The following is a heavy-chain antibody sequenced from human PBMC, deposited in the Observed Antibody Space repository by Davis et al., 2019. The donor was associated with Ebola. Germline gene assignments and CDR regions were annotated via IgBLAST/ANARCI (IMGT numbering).Heavy chain of an antibody. D-gene: IGHD2-2*01. J-gene: IGHJ4*02. Sequence: SVKVSCKASGGTFSRYPFNWVRQAPGQGLEWIGGIIPVVNGANYAQKFRGRVTITADQSTTTAYMELRILTSDDTAVYYCVRDFKSACRSTNCYYFDYWGQGTLVTVSS. CDR3: VRDFKSACRSTNCYYFDY. V-gene: IGHV1-69*10. CDR2: IIPVVNGA. CDR1: GGTFSRYP.